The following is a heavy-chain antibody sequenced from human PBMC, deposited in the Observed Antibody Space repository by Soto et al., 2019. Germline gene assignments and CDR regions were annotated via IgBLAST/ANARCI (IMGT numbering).Heavy chain of an antibody. Sequence: TSETLSLTCTVSGGSFSGYFWTWIRQPPGKGLEWLAEINHSGITNYNPSVESRVSMSVDTSKNQFSLKLKSVNAADTALYFCARQRTSVVTQAYFDVWGPGSLVTVSS. CDR1: GGSFSGYF. D-gene: IGHD2-21*02. CDR2: INHSGIT. J-gene: IGHJ4*02. V-gene: IGHV4-34*01. CDR3: ARQRTSVVTQAYFDV.